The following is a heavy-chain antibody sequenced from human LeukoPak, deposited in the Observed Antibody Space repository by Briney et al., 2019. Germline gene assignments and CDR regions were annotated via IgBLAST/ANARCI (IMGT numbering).Heavy chain of an antibody. V-gene: IGHV3-33*01. CDR2: IFNDGRKR. Sequence: PGTSLRLSCAASGFRFSNYDMHWVRQAPGKGLEWVAVIFNDGRKRYYADSVKGRFTISRDNSKDTLFLEVSSLRADDTAIYYCAREVPTYYFDSWGQGTLVTVSS. CDR1: GFRFSNYD. CDR3: AREVPTYYFDS. J-gene: IGHJ4*02. D-gene: IGHD4/OR15-4a*01.